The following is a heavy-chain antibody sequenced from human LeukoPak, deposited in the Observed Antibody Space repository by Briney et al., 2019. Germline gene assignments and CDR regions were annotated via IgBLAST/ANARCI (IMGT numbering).Heavy chain of an antibody. D-gene: IGHD2-15*01. V-gene: IGHV1-2*02. CDR3: ARDFCSGGSCYSRFDY. J-gene: IGHJ4*02. CDR2: INPNSGGT. Sequence: ASVKVSCKASGYTFTGYYMHWVRQAPGQGLEWMGWINPNSGGTNYAQKFQGRVTMTRDTSISTAYMELSRLRSDNTAVYYCARDFCSGGSCYSRFDYWGQGTLVTVSS. CDR1: GYTFTGYY.